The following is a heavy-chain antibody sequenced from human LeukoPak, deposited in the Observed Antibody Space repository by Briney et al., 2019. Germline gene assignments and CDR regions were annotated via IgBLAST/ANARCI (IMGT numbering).Heavy chain of an antibody. V-gene: IGHV4-59*01. J-gene: IGHJ3*02. CDR1: GGSISSYY. Sequence: SETLSLTCTVSGGSISSYYWSWIRQPPGKGLEWIGYIYYSGSTNYNPSLKSRVTISVDTSKNQFSLKLSSVTAADTAVYYRARDSLDAFDIWGQGTMVTVSS. CDR3: ARDSLDAFDI. CDR2: IYYSGST.